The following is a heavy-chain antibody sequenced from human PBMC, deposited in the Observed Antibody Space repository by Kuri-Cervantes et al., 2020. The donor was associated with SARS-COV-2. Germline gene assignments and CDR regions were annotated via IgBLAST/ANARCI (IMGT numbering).Heavy chain of an antibody. CDR2: IYSGGST. V-gene: IGHV3-53*01. CDR3: AKTKSIVGYYYMDV. Sequence: GESLKISCAASGFTVSSNYMSWVRQAPGKGLEWVSVIYSGGSTYYADSVKGRFTISRHNSKNTLYLQMNSLRAEDTAVYYCAKTKSIVGYYYMDVWGKGTTVTVSS. CDR1: GFTVSSNY. J-gene: IGHJ6*03. D-gene: IGHD2-15*01.